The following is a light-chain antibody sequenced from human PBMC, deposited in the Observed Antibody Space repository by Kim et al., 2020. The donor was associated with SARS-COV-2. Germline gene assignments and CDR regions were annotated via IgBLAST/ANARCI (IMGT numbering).Light chain of an antibody. Sequence: EIVLTQSPGTLSLSPGEIATLSCTASQSVDRNNLAWYQQKPGQAPRLLIYASSSRATGIPARFSGSGSGTDFSLTIRGLDPEDFAVYYCQQYGDSLYTFGQGTKLEI. CDR2: ASS. J-gene: IGKJ2*01. CDR3: QQYGDSLYT. CDR1: QSVDRNN. V-gene: IGKV3-20*01.